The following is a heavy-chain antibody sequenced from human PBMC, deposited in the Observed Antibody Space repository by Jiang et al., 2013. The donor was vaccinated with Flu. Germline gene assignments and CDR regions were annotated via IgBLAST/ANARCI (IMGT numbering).Heavy chain of an antibody. CDR1: GGTFSSYA. Sequence: GGTFSSYAISWVRQAPGQGLEWMGGIIPIFGTANYAQKFQGRVTITADESTSTAYMELSSLRSEDTAVYYCARYSSGWYDAFDIWGQGTMVTVSS. CDR2: IIPIFGTA. J-gene: IGHJ3*02. V-gene: IGHV1-69*01. D-gene: IGHD6-19*01. CDR3: ARYSSGWYDAFDI.